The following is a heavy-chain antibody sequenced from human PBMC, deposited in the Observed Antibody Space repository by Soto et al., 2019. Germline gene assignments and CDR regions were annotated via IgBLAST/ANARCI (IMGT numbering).Heavy chain of an antibody. CDR2: INSDGSST. CDR3: ARGITYYDFWSGSIVDY. J-gene: IGHJ4*02. D-gene: IGHD3-3*01. Sequence: GGSLRLSCAASGFTFSSYWMHWVRQAPGKGLVWVSRINSDGSSTSYADSVKGRFTISRDNAKNTLYLQMNSLRAEDTAVYYCARGITYYDFWSGSIVDYWGQGTLVTVSS. CDR1: GFTFSSYW. V-gene: IGHV3-74*01.